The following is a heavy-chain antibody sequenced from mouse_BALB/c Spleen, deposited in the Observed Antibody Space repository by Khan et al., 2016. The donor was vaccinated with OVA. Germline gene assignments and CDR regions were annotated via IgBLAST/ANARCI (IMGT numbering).Heavy chain of an antibody. CDR3: ARRGLRWDFDY. V-gene: IGHV1-7*01. D-gene: IGHD1-1*01. CDR1: GYTFINYW. Sequence: QVRLQQSGAELAKPGASVKMSCKVSGYTFINYWILWVKQRPGQGLEWIGYINPSTGYTEYNQNFKDKATLTADKSSSTAYMQLSSLTSEDPAIYYCARRGLRWDFDYWGQGTTLTVSS. CDR2: INPSTGYT. J-gene: IGHJ2*01.